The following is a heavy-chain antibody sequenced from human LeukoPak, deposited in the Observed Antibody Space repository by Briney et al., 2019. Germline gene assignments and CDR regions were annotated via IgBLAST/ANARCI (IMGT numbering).Heavy chain of an antibody. Sequence: GGSLRLSCAASGFTFSSYAMSWVHQAPGKGPEWVSAISSSAGATYFADSVKGRFAISRDNSRNTVDLQMNSLRADGTAVYYCAKESVYSSPRNYYFDYWGRGALVTVSS. D-gene: IGHD1-14*01. CDR3: AKESVYSSPRNYYFDY. J-gene: IGHJ4*02. CDR1: GFTFSSYA. V-gene: IGHV3-23*01. CDR2: ISSSAGAT.